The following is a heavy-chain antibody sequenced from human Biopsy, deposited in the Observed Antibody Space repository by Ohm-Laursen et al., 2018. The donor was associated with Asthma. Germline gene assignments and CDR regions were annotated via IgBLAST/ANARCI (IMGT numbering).Heavy chain of an antibody. D-gene: IGHD6-6*01. CDR2: MIFDGSNK. CDR3: ARGKTWGRSYYFDY. Sequence: SLSLSRTASGSTFPNYVMHCVRQALGQAPAWVVGMIFDGSNKYYADSVKGRFTISRDNSKDTLYLQVNSLRGDDTAVYYCARGKTWGRSYYFDYWGQGTLVTVSS. CDR1: GSTFPNYV. V-gene: IGHV3-30-3*01. J-gene: IGHJ4*02.